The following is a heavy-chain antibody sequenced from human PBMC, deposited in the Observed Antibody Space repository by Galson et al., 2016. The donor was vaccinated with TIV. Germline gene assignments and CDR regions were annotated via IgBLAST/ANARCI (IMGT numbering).Heavy chain of an antibody. CDR2: INVGNGNT. CDR1: GYTFTSHT. V-gene: IGHV1-3*01. CDR3: ARDRLGAKRAFDV. D-gene: IGHD3-16*01. J-gene: IGHJ3*01. Sequence: SVKVSCKASGYTFTSHTMHWVRQAPGQRLEGMGWINVGNGNTKYVQKFKGRVTITSDTSARIAYMELSTLTSEDTAMYYCARDRLGAKRAFDVWGQGTLVTVSS.